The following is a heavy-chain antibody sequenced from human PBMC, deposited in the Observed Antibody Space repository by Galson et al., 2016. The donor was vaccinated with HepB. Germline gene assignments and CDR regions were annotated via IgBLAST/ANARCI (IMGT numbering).Heavy chain of an antibody. CDR2: VYHSGST. CDR3: ARDQGYYGSSGYRNNYFYY. Sequence: ETLSLTCGVSGGSINSNNWWIWVRQPPGKGLEWIGEVYHSGSTTYNPSLQSRVTISVDNSKDQFSLTLTSVTAAYTAVYYCARDQGYYGSSGYRNNYFYYWGQGILVTVSS. V-gene: IGHV4-4*02. CDR1: GGSINSNNW. J-gene: IGHJ4*02. D-gene: IGHD3-22*01.